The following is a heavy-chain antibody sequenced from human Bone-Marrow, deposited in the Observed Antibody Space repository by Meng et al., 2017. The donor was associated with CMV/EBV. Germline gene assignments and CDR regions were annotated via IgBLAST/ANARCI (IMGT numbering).Heavy chain of an antibody. Sequence: SETLSLTCTVSGGSISSYYWSWIRQPPGKGLEWIGYIYYSGSTNYNPSLKSRVTISVDTSKNQFSLKLSSVTAADTAVYYCARRSDFWSGYWENYFDYWDQGTRVTVSS. J-gene: IGHJ4*02. CDR1: GGSISSYY. D-gene: IGHD3-3*01. CDR2: IYYSGST. CDR3: ARRSDFWSGYWENYFDY. V-gene: IGHV4-59*01.